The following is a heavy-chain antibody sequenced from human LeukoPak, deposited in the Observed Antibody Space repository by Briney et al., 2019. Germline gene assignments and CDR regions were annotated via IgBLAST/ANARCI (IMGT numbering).Heavy chain of an antibody. V-gene: IGHV1-2*02. Sequence: ASVKVSCKASGYTFTGYYMHWVRQAPGQGLEWMGWINPNGGGTNYAQKFQGRVTMTRDTSISTAYMELSRLRSDDTAVYYCATTRALRARAFDIWGQGTMVTVSS. J-gene: IGHJ3*02. CDR3: ATTRALRARAFDI. CDR2: INPNGGGT. CDR1: GYTFTGYY.